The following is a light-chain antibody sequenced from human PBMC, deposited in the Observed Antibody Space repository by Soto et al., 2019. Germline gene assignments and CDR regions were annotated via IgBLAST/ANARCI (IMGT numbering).Light chain of an antibody. V-gene: IGKV3-20*01. J-gene: IGKJ1*01. CDR2: DAS. CDR1: QSVSSSY. CDR3: QQYGRSPTT. Sequence: EIVLTQSPGTLSLSPGERATLSCRASQSVSSSYLAWYQQKPGQAPRLLIYDASNRATGIPARFSGSGSGTDFTLTISRLEPEDFAVYYCQQYGRSPTTFGQGTKVDIK.